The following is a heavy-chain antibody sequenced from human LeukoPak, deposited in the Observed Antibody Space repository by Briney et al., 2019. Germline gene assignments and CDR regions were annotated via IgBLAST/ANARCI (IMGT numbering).Heavy chain of an antibody. Sequence: GESLKISCQGSGYSFTSYWIAWVRQLPGKGLEWMGIIFPGDSDTRYSPSFQGHVTISADKSISTAYLQWSTLKASDTAMYYCARHGSSFDSGMDVWGQGTTVTVSS. CDR2: IFPGDSDT. CDR1: GYSFTSYW. V-gene: IGHV5-51*01. J-gene: IGHJ6*02. CDR3: ARHGSSFDSGMDV. D-gene: IGHD6-6*01.